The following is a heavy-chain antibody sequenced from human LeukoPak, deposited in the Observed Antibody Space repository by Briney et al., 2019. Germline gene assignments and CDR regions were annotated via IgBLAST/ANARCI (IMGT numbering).Heavy chain of an antibody. V-gene: IGHV1-69*05. CDR3: ARESDVDTAMVWGYYFDY. CDR1: GGTFSSYA. J-gene: IGHJ4*02. D-gene: IGHD5-18*01. CDR2: IIPIFGTA. Sequence: SVKVSCKASGGTFSSYAISWVRQAPGQGLEWMGRIIPIFGTANYAQKFQGRVTITTDESTSTAYMELSSLRSEDTAVYYCARESDVDTAMVWGYYFDYWGQGTLATVSS.